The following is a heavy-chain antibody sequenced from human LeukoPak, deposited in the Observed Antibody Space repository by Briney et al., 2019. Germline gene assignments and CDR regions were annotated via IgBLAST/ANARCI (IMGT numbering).Heavy chain of an antibody. J-gene: IGHJ6*03. V-gene: IGHV1-2*02. CDR1: GYTFTGYY. CDR2: INPNSGGT. Sequence: ASVKVSCKASGYTFTGYYMHWVRQAPGQGLEWMGWINPNSGGTNYAQKFQGRVTMTRDTSISTAYMELSRLRSDDTAVYYCARATYTSWYYYYYMDVWGKGTTVTVSS. D-gene: IGHD2-2*01. CDR3: ARATYTSWYYYYYMDV.